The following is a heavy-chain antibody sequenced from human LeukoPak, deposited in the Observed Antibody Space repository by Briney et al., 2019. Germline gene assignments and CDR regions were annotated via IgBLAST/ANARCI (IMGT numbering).Heavy chain of an antibody. CDR3: ARGGAYCCGDCYSGFDY. CDR1: GGSFSGYY. D-gene: IGHD2-21*02. J-gene: IGHJ4*02. CDR2: INLSGST. Sequence: SETLSLTCAVYGGSFSGYYWSWSRQPPGKGLEWIGEINLSGSTNYNPSLKSRVTISVDTSKNQFSLKLSSVTAADTAVYDCARGGAYCCGDCYSGFDYWGQGTLVTVSS. V-gene: IGHV4-34*01.